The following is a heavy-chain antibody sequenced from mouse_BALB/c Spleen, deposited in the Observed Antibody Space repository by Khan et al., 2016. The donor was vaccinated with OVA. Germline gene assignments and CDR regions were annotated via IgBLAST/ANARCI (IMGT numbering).Heavy chain of an antibody. D-gene: IGHD1-2*01. J-gene: IGHJ1*01. CDR3: ARGYCGNWYFDV. Sequence: EVQLQESGPDLVKPSQSLSLTCTVTGYSFTSGYSWHWIRQFPGNKLEWMGYIHYSGSTNYTPSLKSRSSFTRDTSKNTFFLQLNSVTTEDTATVYCARGYCGNWYFDVWGAGTMVTVSS. V-gene: IGHV3-1*02. CDR1: GYSFTSGYS. CDR2: IHYSGST.